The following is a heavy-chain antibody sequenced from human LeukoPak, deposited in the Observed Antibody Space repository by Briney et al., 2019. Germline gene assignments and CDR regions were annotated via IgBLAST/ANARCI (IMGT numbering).Heavy chain of an antibody. CDR1: GFTLSTYA. CDR3: ANQGGAHTFLNWFDP. CDR2: ISYDGSDK. Sequence: GGSLRLACAASGFTLSTYAIHWDRQAAGKGLEWVALISYDGSDKFYADSVKGRFSISRDTSKDTLYLQMNSLRAEDTAVYYCANQGGAHTFLNWFDPWGQGTLVTVSS. V-gene: IGHV3-30*04. J-gene: IGHJ5*02. D-gene: IGHD1-26*01.